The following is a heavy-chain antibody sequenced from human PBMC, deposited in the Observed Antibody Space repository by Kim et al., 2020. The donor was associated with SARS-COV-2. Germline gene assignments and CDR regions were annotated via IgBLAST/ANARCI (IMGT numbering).Heavy chain of an antibody. V-gene: IGHV3-30*18. CDR1: GFTFSSYG. CDR2: ISYDGSNK. CDR3: AKDGLLGSSGYYDDYGMDV. Sequence: GGSLRLSCAASGFTFSSYGMHWVRQAPGKGLEWVAVISYDGSNKYYADSVKGRFTISRDNSKNTLYLQMNSLRAEDTAVYYCAKDGLLGSSGYYDDYGMDVWGQGTTGTVSS. J-gene: IGHJ6*02. D-gene: IGHD3-22*01.